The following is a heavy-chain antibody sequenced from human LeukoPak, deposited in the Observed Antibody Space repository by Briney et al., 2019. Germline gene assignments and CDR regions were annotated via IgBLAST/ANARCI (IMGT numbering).Heavy chain of an antibody. D-gene: IGHD6-13*01. V-gene: IGHV1-46*01. Sequence: KSGASVKVSCKASGYTFISYYMHWVRQAPGQGLEWMGIINPSGGSTSYAQKFQGRVTMTRDTSTSTVYMELTSLKSADTAVYYCARGAPTAAGLGRGYWGQGTLVTVSS. CDR1: GYTFISYY. CDR3: ARGAPTAAGLGRGY. CDR2: INPSGGST. J-gene: IGHJ4*02.